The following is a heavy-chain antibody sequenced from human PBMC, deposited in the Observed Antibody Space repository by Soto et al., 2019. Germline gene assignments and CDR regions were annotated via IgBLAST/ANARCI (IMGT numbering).Heavy chain of an antibody. D-gene: IGHD6-19*01. Sequence: SVKVSCTASGGPFSSYAISWVRHAPGQGLEWMGGIIPIFGTANYAQQFQGRVTITADESTSTAYMEMSSLRSEDTAVYYCARVRGDYSSGWYYFDYWGQGTLVTVSS. CDR1: GGPFSSYA. J-gene: IGHJ4*02. CDR3: ARVRGDYSSGWYYFDY. V-gene: IGHV1-69*13. CDR2: IIPIFGTA.